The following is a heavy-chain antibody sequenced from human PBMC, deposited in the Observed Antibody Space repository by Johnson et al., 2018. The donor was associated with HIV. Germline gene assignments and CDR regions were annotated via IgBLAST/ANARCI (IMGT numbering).Heavy chain of an antibody. CDR1: GFTFRSYW. Sequence: VQLVESGGGVVQPGRSLRLSCTASGFTFRSYWMTWVRQAPGKGLEWVSVIHSGGSTNYADSVKGRFTISIDNFKNTLYLQMNSLRVEDTALYYCANTFWSGYTATGVGGFDIWGQGTMVTVSS. CDR2: IHSGGST. V-gene: IGHV3-66*01. CDR3: ANTFWSGYTATGVGGFDI. J-gene: IGHJ3*02. D-gene: IGHD3-3*01.